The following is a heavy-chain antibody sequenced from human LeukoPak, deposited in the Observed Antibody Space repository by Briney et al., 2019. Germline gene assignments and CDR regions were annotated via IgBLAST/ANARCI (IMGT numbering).Heavy chain of an antibody. CDR3: ARVLRFSSPVDY. J-gene: IGHJ4*02. CDR2: INPNSGAT. V-gene: IGHV1-2*06. CDR1: GYTFTGYY. D-gene: IGHD6-13*01. Sequence: ASVKVSCKASGYTFTGYYIHWVRQAPGQGLEWMGRINPNSGATSYPQKFQDRVTMTRDTSISTACMELSSLRSDDTAVYYCARVLRFSSPVDYWGQGTLVTVSS.